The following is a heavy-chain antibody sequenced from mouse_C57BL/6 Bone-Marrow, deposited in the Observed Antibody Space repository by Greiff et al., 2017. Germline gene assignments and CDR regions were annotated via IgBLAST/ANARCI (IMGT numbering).Heavy chain of an antibody. CDR2: ISSGSSTI. J-gene: IGHJ2*01. CDR3: AREESFDD. CDR1: GFTFSDSG. V-gene: IGHV5-17*01. Sequence: EVTLVESGGGLVKPGGSLKLSCAASGFTFSDSGMHWVRQAPEKGLEWVAYISSGSSTIYYADTVKGRFTISRDNAKNTLFLQMTSLRSEDTAMYYCAREESFDDWGQGTTLTVSS.